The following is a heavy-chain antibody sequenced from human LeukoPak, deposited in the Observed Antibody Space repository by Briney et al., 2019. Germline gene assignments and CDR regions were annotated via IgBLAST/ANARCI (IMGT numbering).Heavy chain of an antibody. CDR2: ISAGGGNT. J-gene: IGHJ4*02. Sequence: RGGSLRLSCAASGFTFSSYWMNWVRQAPGTGLEWVSAISAGGGNTYYADSVKGRFTISRDNSKNTLFLEMNSLRAEDTAVYYCAKEYSVRNQFDYWGQGTLVAVSS. D-gene: IGHD1-14*01. CDR3: AKEYSVRNQFDY. V-gene: IGHV3-23*01. CDR1: GFTFSSYW.